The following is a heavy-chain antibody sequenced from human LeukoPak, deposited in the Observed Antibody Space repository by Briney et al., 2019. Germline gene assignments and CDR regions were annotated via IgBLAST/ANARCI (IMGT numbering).Heavy chain of an antibody. J-gene: IGHJ6*02. CDR3: AKDRGDCSSISCSLLGMDV. D-gene: IGHD2-2*01. CDR2: ISGSGSGT. CDR1: GFTFTAYA. Sequence: GESLRLSCAASGFTFTAYAMTWVRQAPGKGLEWVSGISGSGSGTFYADSVKGRFTISRDNYRNTMYLHMSSLRAGDTAVYYCAKDRGDCSSISCSLLGMDVWGQGTTVTVSS. V-gene: IGHV3-23*01.